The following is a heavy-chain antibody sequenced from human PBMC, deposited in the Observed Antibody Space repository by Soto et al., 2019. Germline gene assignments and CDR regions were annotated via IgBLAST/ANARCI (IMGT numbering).Heavy chain of an antibody. CDR2: FDPEDGET. CDR3: ATLYGSGTHNWFDP. J-gene: IGHJ5*02. CDR1: VYTLTEFP. D-gene: IGHD3-10*01. Sequence: GASVKVSCKVSVYTLTEFPMHWVRQAPGKGLEWMGGFDPEDGETIYAQKFQGRVTMTEDTSTDTAYMELSSLRSEDTAVYYCATLYGSGTHNWFDPWGQGTLVTVSS. V-gene: IGHV1-24*01.